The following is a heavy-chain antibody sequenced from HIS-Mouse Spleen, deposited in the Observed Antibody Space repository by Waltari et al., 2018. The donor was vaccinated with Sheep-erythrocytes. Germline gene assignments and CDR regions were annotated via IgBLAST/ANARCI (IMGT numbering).Heavy chain of an antibody. CDR3: ARANSGSYDDAFDI. Sequence: EVQLVESGGGLVQPGGSLRLSCAASGFTFSSYDMHWVRQATGKGLEWVSAIGTAGDKYYPGSVKGRFTISRENAKNSLYLQMNSLRAGDTAVYYCARANSGSYDDAFDIWGQGTMVTVSS. D-gene: IGHD1-26*01. CDR1: GFTFSSYD. CDR2: IGTAGDK. J-gene: IGHJ3*02. V-gene: IGHV3-13*01.